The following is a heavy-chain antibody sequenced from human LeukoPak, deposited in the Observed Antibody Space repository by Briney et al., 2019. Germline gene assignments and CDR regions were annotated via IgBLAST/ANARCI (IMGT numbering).Heavy chain of an antibody. Sequence: SVKVSCKASGGTFSSYAISWVRQAPGQGLEWMGGIIPIFGTANYAQKFQGRVTVTADESTSTAYMELSSLRSEDTAVYYCARVNAYGSGSYYGFDYWGQGTLVTVSS. CDR2: IIPIFGTA. CDR3: ARVNAYGSGSYYGFDY. J-gene: IGHJ4*02. CDR1: GGTFSSYA. D-gene: IGHD3-10*01. V-gene: IGHV1-69*13.